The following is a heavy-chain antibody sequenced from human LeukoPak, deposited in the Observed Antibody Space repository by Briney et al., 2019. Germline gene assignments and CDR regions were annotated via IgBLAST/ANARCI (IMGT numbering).Heavy chain of an antibody. V-gene: IGHV1-69*04. CDR1: GGTFISYA. CDR3: AREPGWFDP. Sequence: SVKVSCRASGGTFISYAISWVRQAPGQGLEWMGRIIPILGIANYAQKFQGRVTITADKSTSTAYMELSSLRSEDTAVYYCAREPGWFDPWGQGTLVTVSS. CDR2: IIPILGIA. J-gene: IGHJ5*02.